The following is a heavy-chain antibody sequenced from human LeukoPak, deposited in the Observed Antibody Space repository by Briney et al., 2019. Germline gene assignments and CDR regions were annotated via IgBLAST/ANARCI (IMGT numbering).Heavy chain of an antibody. V-gene: IGHV3-23*01. Sequence: GGSLRLSCAASGFTFSKYAMSWVRQAPGKGPEWVSGISGSGGGPYYADSVKGRFTISRDNSKNTLYLQMNSLRADDTAVYYRARDRDGTGNYPLDYWGQGTLVIVSS. CDR2: ISGSGGGP. CDR1: GFTFSKYA. D-gene: IGHD3-10*01. CDR3: ARDRDGTGNYPLDY. J-gene: IGHJ4*02.